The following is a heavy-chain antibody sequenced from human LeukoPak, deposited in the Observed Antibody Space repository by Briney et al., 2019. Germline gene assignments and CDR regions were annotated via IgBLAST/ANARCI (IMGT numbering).Heavy chain of an antibody. J-gene: IGHJ4*02. CDR2: IKQDGSEK. D-gene: IGHD3-3*01. V-gene: IGHV3-7*01. Sequence: GSLRLSCAATGVIFSSYWMSWVRQAPGKGLEWVANIKQDGSEKYYVDSVKGRFTISRDNAKNSLYLQMKSLRAEDTAVYYCATIGGLYYDFWSGYFKYWGQGTLVTVSS. CDR3: ATIGGLYYDFWSGYFKY. CDR1: GVIFSSYW.